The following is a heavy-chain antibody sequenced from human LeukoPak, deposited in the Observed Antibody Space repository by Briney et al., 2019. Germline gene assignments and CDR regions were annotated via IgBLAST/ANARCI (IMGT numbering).Heavy chain of an antibody. CDR3: AGGSGWPHFDY. J-gene: IGHJ4*02. CDR2: IYDSGST. D-gene: IGHD6-19*01. Sequence: SETLSLTCTVSGGSISSYYWSWIRQPPGKGLEWIGYIYDSGSTNYNPSLKSRVTISVDTSKNQFSLNLSSVTAADTAVYYCAGGSGWPHFDYWGQGALVTVSP. CDR1: GGSISSYY. V-gene: IGHV4-59*01.